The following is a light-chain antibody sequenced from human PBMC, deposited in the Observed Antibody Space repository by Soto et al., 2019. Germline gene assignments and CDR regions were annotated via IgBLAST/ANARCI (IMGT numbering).Light chain of an antibody. CDR2: AAS. Sequence: DIQMTQSPSSLSASVVDRVTITFQASHDIHSRLNWYQQKPGKAPKLLIYAASSLQSGVPSRFSGSGSGTDFTLTISSLQPEDFATYYCQQSYSTPKTFGQGTKVDI. V-gene: IGKV1-39*01. CDR3: QQSYSTPKT. J-gene: IGKJ1*01. CDR1: HDIHSR.